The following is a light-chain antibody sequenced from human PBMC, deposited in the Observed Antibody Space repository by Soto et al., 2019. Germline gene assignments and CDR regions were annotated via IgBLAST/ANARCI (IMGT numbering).Light chain of an antibody. CDR3: CSYTGGYTSVV. Sequence: QSALTQPASVSGSPGQSITISCTGTSSDVGGYNYVSWYQQHPGKAPKLMIYEVSNRPSGVSNRFSGSKSGNTASLTISGLQAEDEAAYYCCSYTGGYTSVVFGGGTKLTVL. J-gene: IGLJ2*01. V-gene: IGLV2-14*01. CDR2: EVS. CDR1: SSDVGGYNY.